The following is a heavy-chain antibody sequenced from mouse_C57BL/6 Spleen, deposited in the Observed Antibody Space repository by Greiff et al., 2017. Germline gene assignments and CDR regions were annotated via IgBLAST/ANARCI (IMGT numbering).Heavy chain of an antibody. V-gene: IGHV10-1*01. D-gene: IGHD1-1*01. J-gene: IGHJ3*01. CDR3: VRLYGSSYGAY. CDR1: GFSFNTYA. CDR2: IRSKSNNYAT. Sequence: EVKVVESGGGLVQPKGSLKLSCAASGFSFNTYAMNWVRQAPGKGLEWVARIRSKSNNYATYSADSVKDRFTISRDDSESMLYLQMNNLKTEDTAMYYCVRLYGSSYGAYWGQGTLVTVSA.